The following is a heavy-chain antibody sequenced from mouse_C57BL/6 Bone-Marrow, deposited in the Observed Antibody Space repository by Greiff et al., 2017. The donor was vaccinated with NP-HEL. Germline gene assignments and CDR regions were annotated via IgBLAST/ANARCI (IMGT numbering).Heavy chain of an antibody. CDR2: IYPGNSDT. D-gene: IGHD1-2*01. V-gene: IGHV1-5*01. CDR1: GYTFTSSW. Sequence: EVQLQQSGTVLARPGASVKMSCKTSGYTFTSSWMHWVNQGPGQGLEWIGAIYPGNSDTSYNQKFKGKAKLTAVPTASTAYLELSSQTKEDSAVYYWTRYTTTADYWGQGTTLTVSS. CDR3: TRYTTTADY. J-gene: IGHJ2*01.